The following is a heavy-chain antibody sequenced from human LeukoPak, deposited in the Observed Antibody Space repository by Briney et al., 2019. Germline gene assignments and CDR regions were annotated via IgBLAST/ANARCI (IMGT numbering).Heavy chain of an antibody. CDR3: ARDRVSGWFGETLTADGMDV. Sequence: SETLSLTCTVSGGSISSYYWSWIRQPAGKGLEWIGRIYTSGSTNYSPSLESRVTMSLDTSKNQFSLELYSVTAADTAVYYCARDRVSGWFGETLTADGMDVWGQGTTVTVSS. CDR1: GGSISSYY. D-gene: IGHD3-10*01. CDR2: IYTSGST. J-gene: IGHJ6*01. V-gene: IGHV4-4*07.